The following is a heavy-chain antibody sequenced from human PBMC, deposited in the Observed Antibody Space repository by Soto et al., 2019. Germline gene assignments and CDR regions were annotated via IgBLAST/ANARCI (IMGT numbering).Heavy chain of an antibody. CDR2: IKQDGSEK. Sequence: EVQLVESGGGLVQPGGSLRLSCAASGFTFGSYWRSWVRMAPGKGPEWGANIKQDGSEKYYVDSVKGRSTISRDNAKNSLYLQMNSLRAEDTAVYYCARGSMADYIWGSYRYYFDYWGQGTLVTVSS. J-gene: IGHJ4*02. D-gene: IGHD3-16*02. CDR1: GFTFGSYW. CDR3: ARGSMADYIWGSYRYYFDY. V-gene: IGHV3-7*01.